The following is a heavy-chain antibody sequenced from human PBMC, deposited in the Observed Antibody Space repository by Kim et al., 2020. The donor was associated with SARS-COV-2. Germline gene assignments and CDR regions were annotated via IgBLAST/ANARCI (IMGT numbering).Heavy chain of an antibody. D-gene: IGHD2-15*01. CDR3: ARDLDIVVVVAAEGLGGY. J-gene: IGHJ4*02. CDR2: ISAYNGNT. V-gene: IGHV1-18*01. Sequence: ASVKVSCKASGYTFTSYGISWVRQAPGQGLEWMGWISAYNGNTNYAQKLQGRVTMTTDTSTSTAYMELRSLRSDDTAVYYCARDLDIVVVVAAEGLGGYWGQGTLVTVSS. CDR1: GYTFTSYG.